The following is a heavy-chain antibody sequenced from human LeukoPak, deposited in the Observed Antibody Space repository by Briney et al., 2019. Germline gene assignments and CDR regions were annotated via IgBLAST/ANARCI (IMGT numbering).Heavy chain of an antibody. CDR1: GGSISSSSW. J-gene: IGHJ4*02. Sequence: SETLSLTCAVSGGSISSSSWWSWIRQPPGKGLEWIGSIYYSGSTYYNPSLKSRVTISVDTSKNQFSLKLSSVTASDTAVYYCARQGWFGELLSPLDYWGQGTLVTVSS. D-gene: IGHD3-10*01. CDR3: ARQGWFGELLSPLDY. CDR2: IYYSGST. V-gene: IGHV4-39*01.